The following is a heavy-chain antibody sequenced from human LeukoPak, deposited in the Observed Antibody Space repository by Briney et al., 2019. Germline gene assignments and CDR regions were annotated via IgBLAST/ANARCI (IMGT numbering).Heavy chain of an antibody. D-gene: IGHD6-6*01. CDR2: IYTSGST. V-gene: IGHV4-4*07. CDR1: GGSISSYY. J-gene: IGHJ6*03. Sequence: SETLSLTCTVSGGSISSYYWSWIRQPAGKGLEWIGRIYTSGSTNYNPSLKSRVTMSVDTSKNQFSLKLSSVTAADTAVYYCARRLDSSSSHYYYYYMDVWGRGTTVTVSS. CDR3: ARRLDSSSSHYYYYYMDV.